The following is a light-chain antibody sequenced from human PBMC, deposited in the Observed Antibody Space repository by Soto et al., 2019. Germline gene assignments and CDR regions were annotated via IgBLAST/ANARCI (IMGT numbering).Light chain of an antibody. J-gene: IGKJ5*01. CDR2: DAS. CDR1: QGISTW. V-gene: IGKV1-12*01. CDR3: QQANSFPVT. Sequence: DIQMTQSPSSLSASVGDRVTITCRASQGISTWLAWYQQRPGIAPKVVIYDASSLHSGVPPRFSGSGSGTDFTLTISRLQPEDFATYYCQQANSFPVTFVQGTRLEI.